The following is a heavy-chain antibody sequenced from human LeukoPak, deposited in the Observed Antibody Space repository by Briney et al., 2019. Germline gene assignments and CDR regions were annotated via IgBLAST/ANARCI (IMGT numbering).Heavy chain of an antibody. V-gene: IGHV5-51*01. CDR3: ARLARSVGLAFSQYYFDY. J-gene: IGHJ4*02. CDR2: IYPGDSDT. Sequence: NPGESLKISCKGSGYSFTSYWIGWVRQMPGKGLEWMGIIYPGDSDTRYSPSVQGQVTISADKSISTAYLQWSSLKASDTAMYYCARLARSVGLAFSQYYFDYWGQGTLVTVSS. CDR1: GYSFTSYW.